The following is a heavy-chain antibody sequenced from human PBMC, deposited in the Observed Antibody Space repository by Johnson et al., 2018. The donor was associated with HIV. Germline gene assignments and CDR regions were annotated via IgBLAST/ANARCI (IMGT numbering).Heavy chain of an antibody. CDR2: IKQDGSEK. V-gene: IGHV3-7*01. CDR3: AREGYYDILTGYDRGAFDI. CDR1: GFTFSSYW. Sequence: VQLVESGGGLVQPGGSLRLSCAASGFTFSSYWMSWVRQAPGKGLEWVANIKQDGSEKYYVDSVKGRFTISRDNAKNSLSLQMNSLRAEDTAVYYCAREGYYDILTGYDRGAFDIWGQGTMVTVSS. D-gene: IGHD3-9*01. J-gene: IGHJ3*02.